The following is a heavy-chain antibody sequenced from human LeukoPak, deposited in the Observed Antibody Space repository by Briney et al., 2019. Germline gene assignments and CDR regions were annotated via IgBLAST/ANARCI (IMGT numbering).Heavy chain of an antibody. CDR3: ARGLGYCSSTSCYRYSDY. CDR2: ISSSSRYV. Sequence: PGGSLRLSCAASGFTFSSYSMNWVRQAPGKGLEWVSSISSSSRYVYYADSVKGRFTISRDNAKNSLYLQMNSLRAEDTAVYYCARGLGYCSSTSCYRYSDYWGQGTLVTVSS. V-gene: IGHV3-21*01. D-gene: IGHD2-2*01. CDR1: GFTFSSYS. J-gene: IGHJ4*02.